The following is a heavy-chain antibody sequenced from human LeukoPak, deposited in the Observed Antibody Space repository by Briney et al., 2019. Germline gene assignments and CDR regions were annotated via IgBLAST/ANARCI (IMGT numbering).Heavy chain of an antibody. J-gene: IGHJ6*03. CDR2: IWYDGSNK. CDR3: AKGYSSSWPVYYYYMDV. D-gene: IGHD6-13*01. V-gene: IGHV3-33*06. CDR1: GFTFSSYG. Sequence: GRSLRLSCAAPGFTFSSYGMHWVRKAPGKGLEWVAVIWYDGSNKYYADSVKGRFTISRDNSKNTLYLQMNSLRAEDTAVYYCAKGYSSSWPVYYYYMDVWGQGTTVTVSS.